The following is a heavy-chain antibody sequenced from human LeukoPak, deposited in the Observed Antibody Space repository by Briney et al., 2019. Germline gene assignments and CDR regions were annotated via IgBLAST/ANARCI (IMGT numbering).Heavy chain of an antibody. CDR3: ARGCIEQQLGGYSYVDV. CDR1: GGSISSDNW. Sequence: SETLSLTCAVSGGSISSDNWWSWVRQSPSKGLEWIGEVYHSGTTNYNPSLQSRVAISVDKSKNQFSLYLSSVTAADTALYYCARGCIEQQLGGYSYVDVWGTGTTVTVSS. J-gene: IGHJ6*03. CDR2: VYHSGTT. V-gene: IGHV4-4*02. D-gene: IGHD6-13*01.